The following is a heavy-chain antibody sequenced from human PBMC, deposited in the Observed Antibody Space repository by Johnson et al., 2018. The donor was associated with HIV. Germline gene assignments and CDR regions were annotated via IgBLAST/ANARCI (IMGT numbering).Heavy chain of an antibody. CDR1: GFTFSYYG. Sequence: QVQLVESGGGLVQPGGSLRLSCAASGFTFSYYGMHWVRQAPGKGLEWVAVIWFDGPNKYYADSVKGRFTISRDNSKNTLYLQMNSLKTEDTAVYYCTTRGFVVVPAANLHAFDIWGQGTMVTVSS. D-gene: IGHD2-2*01. CDR2: IWFDGPNK. V-gene: IGHV3-33*01. J-gene: IGHJ3*02. CDR3: TTRGFVVVPAANLHAFDI.